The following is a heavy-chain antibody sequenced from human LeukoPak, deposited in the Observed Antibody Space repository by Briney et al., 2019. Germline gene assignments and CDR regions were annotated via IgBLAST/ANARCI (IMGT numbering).Heavy chain of an antibody. V-gene: IGHV5-51*01. D-gene: IGHD5-12*01. CDR1: GYSFTSYW. CDR3: ARLVYSGYEGRIFDY. Sequence: GESLKISWKGSGYSFTSYWIGWVRPMPGKGLEWMGIIYPGDSDTRYGPSFQGQVTSSADKSISTAYLQWSSLEASDAAMYYCARLVYSGYEGRIFDYWGQGTLVTVSS. J-gene: IGHJ4*02. CDR2: IYPGDSDT.